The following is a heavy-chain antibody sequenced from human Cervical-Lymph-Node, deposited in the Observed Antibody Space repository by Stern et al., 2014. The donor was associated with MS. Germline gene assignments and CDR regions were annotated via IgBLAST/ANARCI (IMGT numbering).Heavy chain of an antibody. CDR3: ARSHYYGSGRDRYFDY. J-gene: IGHJ4*02. CDR2: IYYSGST. D-gene: IGHD3-10*01. V-gene: IGHV4-31*03. CDR1: GGSISSGGYY. Sequence: QLQLQESGPGLVKPSQTLSLTCTVSGGSISSGGYYWSWIRQNPGKGLEWIGYIYYSGSTYYNPSLKSRVTISVDTSKNQFSLKLSSVTAADTAVYYCARSHYYGSGRDRYFDYWGQGTLVTVSS.